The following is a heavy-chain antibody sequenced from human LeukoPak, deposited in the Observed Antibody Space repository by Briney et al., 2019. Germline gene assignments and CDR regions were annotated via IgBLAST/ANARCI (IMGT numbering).Heavy chain of an antibody. CDR2: ISAYNGNT. Sequence: GASVKVSCKASGYTFTSYGISWVRQAPGQGLEWMGWISAYNGNTNYAQKLQGRVTMTTDTSTSTAYMELRSLRSDDTAVYCCARAGGDGDYAYYYYYMDVWGKGTTVTVSS. CDR3: ARAGGDGDYAYYYYYMDV. CDR1: GYTFTSYG. V-gene: IGHV1-18*01. J-gene: IGHJ6*03. D-gene: IGHD4-17*01.